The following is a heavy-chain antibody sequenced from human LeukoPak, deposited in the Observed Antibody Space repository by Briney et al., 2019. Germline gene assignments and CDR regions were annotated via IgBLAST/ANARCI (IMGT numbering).Heavy chain of an antibody. Sequence: SETLSLTCTVSGGSISSYCWSWIRQPAGKGLEWIGRIYTSGSTNYNPSLKSRVTMSVDTSKNQFSLKLSSVTAADTAVYYCAREQYYDSSGYYYNWFDPWGQGTLVTVSS. CDR1: GGSISSYC. J-gene: IGHJ5*02. CDR3: AREQYYDSSGYYYNWFDP. V-gene: IGHV4-4*07. D-gene: IGHD3-22*01. CDR2: IYTSGST.